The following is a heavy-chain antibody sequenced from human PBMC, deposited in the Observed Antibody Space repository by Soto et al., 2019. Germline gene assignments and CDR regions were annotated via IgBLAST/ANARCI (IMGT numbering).Heavy chain of an antibody. V-gene: IGHV3-21*01. CDR2: ISSSSSYI. D-gene: IGHD6-13*01. CDR1: GFTFSSYS. J-gene: IGHJ5*02. Sequence: EVQLVESGGGLVKPGGSLRLSCAASGFTFSSYSMNWVRQAPGKGLEWISSISSSSSYIYYADSVKGRFTISRDNAKNSLYLQMNSLRAEDTAVYYCARGYSSSWYTWFDPWGQGTLVTVSS. CDR3: ARGYSSSWYTWFDP.